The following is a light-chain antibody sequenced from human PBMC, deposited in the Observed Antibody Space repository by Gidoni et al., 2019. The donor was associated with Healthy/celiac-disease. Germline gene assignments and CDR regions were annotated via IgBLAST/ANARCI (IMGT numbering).Light chain of an antibody. J-gene: IGKJ1*01. CDR3: QQYNNWPRT. V-gene: IGKV3-15*01. CDR2: GAS. Sequence: EIVMTQSPATLSVSPGERATLSCRASQSVSSNLAGYQQKPGQAPRLLIHGASTRATGIPARFSGSGSGTEFTLTISSLQSEDFAVYYCQQYNNWPRTFGQGTKVEIK. CDR1: QSVSSN.